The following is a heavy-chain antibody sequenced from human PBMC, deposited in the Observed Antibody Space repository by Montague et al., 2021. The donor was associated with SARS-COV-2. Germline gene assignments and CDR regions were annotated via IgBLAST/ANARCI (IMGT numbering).Heavy chain of an antibody. CDR2: INPSGST. CDR3: ARFFRRVVPAATGHWEKNYYYNYMDV. Sequence: SETLSLTCAVYGGSFSNYSWSWIRQPPGKALEWIGYINPSGSTNXXPSLKSRVTISVDTSKNQFSLKLSSVTAADTAVYYCARFFRRVVPAATGHWEKNYYYNYMDVWGKGTTVTVSS. V-gene: IGHV4-34*01. CDR1: GGSFSNYS. D-gene: IGHD2-2*01. J-gene: IGHJ6*03.